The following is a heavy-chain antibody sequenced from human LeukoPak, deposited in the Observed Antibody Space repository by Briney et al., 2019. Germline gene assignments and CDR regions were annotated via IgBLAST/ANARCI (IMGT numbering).Heavy chain of an antibody. CDR2: IGTAGDT. J-gene: IGHJ4*02. CDR1: GFTFSNYG. Sequence: SGGSLRLSCATSGFTFSNYGMHWVRQVTGKGLEWVSGIGTAGDTYYPGSVKGRFTISRENAKNFLYLQMNSLRAGDTAVYYCTRATRSGYSYGWSFDFWGQGTLVTVSS. CDR3: TRATRSGYSYGWSFDF. D-gene: IGHD3-10*01. V-gene: IGHV3-13*01.